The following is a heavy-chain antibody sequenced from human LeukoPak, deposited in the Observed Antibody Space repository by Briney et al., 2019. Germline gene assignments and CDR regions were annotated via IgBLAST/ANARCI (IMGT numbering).Heavy chain of an antibody. CDR2: INAGNGNT. V-gene: IGHV1-3*01. J-gene: IGHJ6*02. CDR3: ATADNIAVAEYYGMDV. Sequence: ASVKVSCKASGYSFTKYAMNWVRQAPGQRLEWMGWINAGNGNTKYSQKFQGRVTITRDTSASTAYMELSSLRSEDTAVYYCATADNIAVAEYYGMDVWGQGTTVTVSS. D-gene: IGHD6-19*01. CDR1: GYSFTKYA.